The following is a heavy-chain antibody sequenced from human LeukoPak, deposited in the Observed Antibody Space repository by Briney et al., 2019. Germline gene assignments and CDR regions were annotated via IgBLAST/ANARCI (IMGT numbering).Heavy chain of an antibody. CDR2: INPSGGST. D-gene: IGHD2-15*01. V-gene: IGHV1-46*01. J-gene: IGHJ4*02. CDR1: GYTFTSYY. CDR3: ARVGTGYCSGGSCYRESGDDY. Sequence: ASVKVSCKASGYTFTSYYMHWVRQAPGQGLEWMGIINPSGGSTSYAQKFQGRVTMTRDTSTSTVYMELSSLRSEDTAVYYCARVGTGYCSGGSCYRESGDDYWGQGTLVTVSS.